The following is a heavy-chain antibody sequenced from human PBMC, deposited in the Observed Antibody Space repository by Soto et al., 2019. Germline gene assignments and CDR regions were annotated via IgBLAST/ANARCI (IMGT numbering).Heavy chain of an antibody. CDR1: GYSISSCYY. J-gene: IGHJ4*02. V-gene: IGHV4-38-2*02. Sequence: SETLSLTCAVSGYSISSCYYWGWIRQPPGKGLEWIGSIYHSGSTYYNPSLKSRVTISVDTSKNQFSLKLSSVTAADTAVYYCARDSDYDILTGPFDYWGQGTLVTVSS. CDR3: ARDSDYDILTGPFDY. D-gene: IGHD3-9*01. CDR2: IYHSGST.